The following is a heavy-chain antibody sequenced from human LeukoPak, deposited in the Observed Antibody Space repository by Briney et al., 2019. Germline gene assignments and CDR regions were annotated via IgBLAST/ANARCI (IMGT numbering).Heavy chain of an antibody. CDR3: ASPPHITMFEYYFDY. V-gene: IGHV3-7*01. Sequence: PGGSLRLSCAASGFTVSSNYMSWVRQAPGKGLEWVANIKQDGSEKYYVDSVKGRFTISRDNAKNSLYLQMNSLRAEDTAVYYCASPPHITMFEYYFDYWGQGTLVTVSS. J-gene: IGHJ4*02. CDR1: GFTVSSNY. CDR2: IKQDGSEK. D-gene: IGHD3-10*02.